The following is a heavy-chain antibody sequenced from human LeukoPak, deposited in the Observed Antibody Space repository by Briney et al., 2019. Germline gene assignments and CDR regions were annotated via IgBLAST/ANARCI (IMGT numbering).Heavy chain of an antibody. J-gene: IGHJ6*03. V-gene: IGHV1-69*13. CDR1: GGTFSSYA. D-gene: IGHD2-2*01. Sequence: SVKVSCKASGGTFSSYAISWVRQAPGQGLEWMGGIIPIFGTANYAQKFQGRVTITADESTSTAYMELSSLRSEDTAVYYCARGGWVVVPAAMPYKYYYYYMDVWGKGTTVTISS. CDR2: IIPIFGTA. CDR3: ARGGWVVVPAAMPYKYYYYYMDV.